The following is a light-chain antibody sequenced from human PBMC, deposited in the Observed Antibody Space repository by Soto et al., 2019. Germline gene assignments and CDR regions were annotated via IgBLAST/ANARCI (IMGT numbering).Light chain of an antibody. CDR1: QSVSSNY. Sequence: ETVLTQSPGTLSLSPGERATLSCRASQSVSSNYLAWYQHIPGQAPRLLIYGASTRATGIPDRFSGSGSGTDFTLTISRLAPEDFAVYYCQQFDRSCPSWTFGQGTKVE. V-gene: IGKV3-20*01. CDR2: GAS. CDR3: QQFDRSCPSWT. J-gene: IGKJ1*01.